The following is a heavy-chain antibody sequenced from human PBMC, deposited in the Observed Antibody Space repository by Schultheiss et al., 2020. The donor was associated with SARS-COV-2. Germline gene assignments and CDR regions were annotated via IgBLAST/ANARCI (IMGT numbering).Heavy chain of an antibody. Sequence: GGSLRLSCAASGFTFSSYAMSWVRQAPGKGLEWVSYISSSSSYTNYADSVKGRFTISRDNAKNSLYLQMNSLRAEDTAVYYCARAPLLPESFDYWGQGTLVTVSS. CDR2: ISSSSSYT. CDR3: ARAPLLPESFDY. CDR1: GFTFSSYA. J-gene: IGHJ4*02. V-gene: IGHV3-21*05. D-gene: IGHD5-18*01.